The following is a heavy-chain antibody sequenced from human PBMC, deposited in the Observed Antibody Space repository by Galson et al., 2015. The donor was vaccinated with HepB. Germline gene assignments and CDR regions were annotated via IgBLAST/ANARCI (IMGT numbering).Heavy chain of an antibody. J-gene: IGHJ3*02. CDR1: GFTFSSYA. CDR3: ARDRPSSGWTPYAFDI. D-gene: IGHD6-19*01. V-gene: IGHV3-30-3*01. Sequence: SLRLSCAASGFTFSSYAMHWVRQAPGKGLEWVAVISYDGSNKYYADSVKGRFTISRDNSKNTLYLQMNSLRAEDTAVYYCARDRPSSGWTPYAFDIWGQGTMVTVSS. CDR2: ISYDGSNK.